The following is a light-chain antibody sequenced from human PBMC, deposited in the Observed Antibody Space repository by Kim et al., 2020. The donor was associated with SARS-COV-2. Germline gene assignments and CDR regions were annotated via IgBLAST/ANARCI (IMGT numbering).Light chain of an antibody. CDR1: QSVSSN. Sequence: SPGERANPSCRASQSVSSNLAWYQQKPGQAPRLLIYGASTRATGIPARFSGSGSGTEFTLTISSLQSEDFAVYYCQQYNNWPPLTFGGGTKVDIK. V-gene: IGKV3-15*01. CDR2: GAS. CDR3: QQYNNWPPLT. J-gene: IGKJ4*01.